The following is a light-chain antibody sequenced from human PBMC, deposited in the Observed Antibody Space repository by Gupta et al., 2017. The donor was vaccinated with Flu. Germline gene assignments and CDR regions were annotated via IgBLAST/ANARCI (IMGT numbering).Light chain of an antibody. Sequence: ERSTLSCMASQNLSSTYLGWYQQTGGQAPRLLISCASTRAAGIPDRFSGSGSWTDFSLTIVRLEPEDFAVYYCQQYGSSPWTFGQGTTVEIK. CDR2: CAS. V-gene: IGKV3-20*01. CDR1: QNLSSTY. J-gene: IGKJ1*01. CDR3: QQYGSSPWT.